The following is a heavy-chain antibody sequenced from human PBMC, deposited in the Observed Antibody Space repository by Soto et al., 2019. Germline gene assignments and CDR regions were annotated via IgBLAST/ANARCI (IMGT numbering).Heavy chain of an antibody. V-gene: IGHV3-49*03. Sequence: SLRLSCTASGFTFGDYAMSWFRQAPGKGLEWVGFIRSKAYGGTTEYAASVKGRFTISRDDSKSIAYLQMNSLKTEDTAVYYCTRGGAAAGTYYYYGMDVWGQGTTVTVSS. J-gene: IGHJ6*02. CDR1: GFTFGDYA. CDR3: TRGGAAAGTYYYYGMDV. D-gene: IGHD6-13*01. CDR2: IRSKAYGGTT.